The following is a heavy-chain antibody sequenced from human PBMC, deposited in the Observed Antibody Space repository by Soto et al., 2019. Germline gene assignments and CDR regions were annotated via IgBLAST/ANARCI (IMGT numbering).Heavy chain of an antibody. D-gene: IGHD2-8*02. CDR2: MNLSDGIT. CDR1: GCTFTSYY. J-gene: IGHJ4*01. V-gene: IGHV1-46*01. Sequence: GASVRVSCTASGCTFTSYYMHWVGQAPGQGLERMGIMNLSDGITRYAHKFQGRVTMTSDTATSTDYMELSSLRSEDAAVYYCAREEPGGRLGLRYWG. CDR3: AREEPGGRLGLRY.